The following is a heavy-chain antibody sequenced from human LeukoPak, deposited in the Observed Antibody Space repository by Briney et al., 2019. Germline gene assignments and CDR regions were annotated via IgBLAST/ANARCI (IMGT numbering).Heavy chain of an antibody. CDR3: ATYSSSNGREFQY. D-gene: IGHD2-2*01. Sequence: GGSLRLSCEGSGFTFSNYWMSWVRQAPGKGLEWVANIQQHGSETYYGDSVKGRFTISRDNAKNSLYLQMDSLRAEDTAVYYCATYSSSNGREFQYWGQGTLVTVSS. J-gene: IGHJ1*01. V-gene: IGHV3-7*01. CDR2: IQQHGSET. CDR1: GFTFSNYW.